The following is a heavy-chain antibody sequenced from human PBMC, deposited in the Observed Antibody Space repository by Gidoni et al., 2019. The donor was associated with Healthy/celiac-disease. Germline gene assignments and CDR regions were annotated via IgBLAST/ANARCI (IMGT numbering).Heavy chain of an antibody. Sequence: EVQLLESGGGLVQPGGSLRLSCAASGFTFSSYAMSWVRQAPGKGLEWVSAISGSGGSTYYADSVKGRFTISRDNSKNTLYLQMNSLRAEDTAVYYCAKGKIVGATSRNWFDPWGQGTLVTVSS. D-gene: IGHD1-26*01. CDR3: AKGKIVGATSRNWFDP. CDR2: ISGSGGST. CDR1: GFTFSSYA. V-gene: IGHV3-23*01. J-gene: IGHJ5*02.